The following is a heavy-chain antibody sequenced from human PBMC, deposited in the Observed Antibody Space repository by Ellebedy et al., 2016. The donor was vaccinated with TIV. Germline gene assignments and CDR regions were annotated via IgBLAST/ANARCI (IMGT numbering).Heavy chain of an antibody. CDR3: ARLPAASNGYYYGMDV. Sequence: GGSLRLXXAASGFTFSSYSMNWVRQAPGKGLEWVSSISSSSSYIYYADSVKGRFTISRDNAKNSLYLQMNSLRAEDTAVYYCARLPAASNGYYYGMDVWGQGTTVTVSS. CDR1: GFTFSSYS. CDR2: ISSSSSYI. D-gene: IGHD2-2*01. V-gene: IGHV3-21*01. J-gene: IGHJ6*02.